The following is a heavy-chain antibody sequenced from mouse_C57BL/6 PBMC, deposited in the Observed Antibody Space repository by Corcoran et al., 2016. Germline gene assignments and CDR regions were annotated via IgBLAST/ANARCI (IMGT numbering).Heavy chain of an antibody. Sequence: QIQLQQSGPELVKPGDSVKISCKASGYTFTDYYINWVKQRHGQGLEWIGWIYPGSGNTKYNEKFKGKATLTVDTSSSTAYMQLSSLTSEDSAVYFCVRQQIYYGNPYAMDYWGQGNSVTVSS. J-gene: IGHJ4*01. CDR2: IYPGSGNT. CDR1: GYTFTDYY. V-gene: IGHV1-84*01. D-gene: IGHD2-1*01. CDR3: VRQQIYYGNPYAMDY.